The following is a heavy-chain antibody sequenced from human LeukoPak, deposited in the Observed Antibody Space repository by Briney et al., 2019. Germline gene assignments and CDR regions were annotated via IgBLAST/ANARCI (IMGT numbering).Heavy chain of an antibody. Sequence: SETLSLTCTVSGGSISSSSYYWGWIRQPPGKGREWIGSIYYSGSTYYNPSLKSRVTISVDTSKNQFSLKLSSVTAADTAVYYCASGDLEFDYWGQGTLVTVSS. CDR1: GGSISSSSYY. CDR2: IYYSGST. CDR3: ASGDLEFDY. D-gene: IGHD2-21*02. J-gene: IGHJ4*02. V-gene: IGHV4-39*01.